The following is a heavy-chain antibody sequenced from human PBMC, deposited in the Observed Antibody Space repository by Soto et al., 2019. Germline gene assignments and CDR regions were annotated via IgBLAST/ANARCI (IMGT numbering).Heavy chain of an antibody. CDR1: GYTFTSYA. V-gene: IGHV1-3*01. CDR3: ASRGRTPSGGMDV. J-gene: IGHJ6*02. Sequence: QVQLVQSGAEVKKPGASVKVSCKASGYTFTSYAMHWVRQAPGQGLEWMGWINAGNGNTKYTQKFQGRATITRDTAASTVYRDLSRLRCEDAAVYICASRGRTPSGGMDVWGQGATVPVSS. CDR2: INAGNGNT. D-gene: IGHD3-16*01.